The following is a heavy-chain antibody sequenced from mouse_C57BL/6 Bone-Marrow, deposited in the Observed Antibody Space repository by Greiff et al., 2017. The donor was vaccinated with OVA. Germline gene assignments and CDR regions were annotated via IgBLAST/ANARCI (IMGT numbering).Heavy chain of an antibody. CDR1: GYTFTDYY. V-gene: IGHV1-26*01. CDR2: INPNNGGT. D-gene: IGHD1-1*01. CDR3: ARDWAYYYGSSFDY. J-gene: IGHJ2*01. Sequence: VQLQQSGPELVKPGASVKISCKASGYTFTDYYMNWVKQSHGKSLEWIGDINPNNGGTSYNQKFKGKATLTVDKSSSTAYMELRSLTSEDSAVYYCARDWAYYYGSSFDYWGQGTTLTVSS.